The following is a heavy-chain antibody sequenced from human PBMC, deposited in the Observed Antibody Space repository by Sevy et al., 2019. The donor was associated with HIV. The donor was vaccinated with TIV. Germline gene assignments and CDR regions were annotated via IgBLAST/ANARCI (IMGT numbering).Heavy chain of an antibody. CDR3: TGGIAAAGYEDAFDI. Sequence: QPGGSLRLSCTASGFTFGDYAMSWFRQAPGKGLEWVGFIRSKAYGGTTEYAASVKGRFTISRDDSKSIAYLQMNSLKTEDTAVYYCTGGIAAAGYEDAFDIWGQGTMVTVSS. V-gene: IGHV3-49*03. CDR2: IRSKAYGGTT. CDR1: GFTFGDYA. D-gene: IGHD6-13*01. J-gene: IGHJ3*02.